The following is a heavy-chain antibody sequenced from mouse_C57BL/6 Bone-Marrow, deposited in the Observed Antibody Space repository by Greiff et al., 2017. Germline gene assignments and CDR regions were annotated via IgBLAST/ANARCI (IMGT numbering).Heavy chain of an antibody. V-gene: IGHV1-22*01. CDR3: ARWGYYGSSPYAMDY. D-gene: IGHD1-1*01. Sequence: VQLQQSGPELVKPGASVKMSCKASGYTFTDYNMHWVKRSHGKSLEWIGYINPNNGGTSYNQKFKGKATLTVNKSSSTAYMELRSLTSEDSAVYYCARWGYYGSSPYAMDYWGQGTSVTVSS. J-gene: IGHJ4*01. CDR2: INPNNGGT. CDR1: GYTFTDYN.